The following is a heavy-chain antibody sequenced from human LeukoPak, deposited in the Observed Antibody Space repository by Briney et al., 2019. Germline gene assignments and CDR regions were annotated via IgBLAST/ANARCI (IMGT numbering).Heavy chain of an antibody. CDR1: GGSISSYY. D-gene: IGHD3-16*01. J-gene: IGHJ4*02. V-gene: IGHV4-59*08. CDR3: ARGGHDYVDY. CDR2: IYYSGST. Sequence: SETLSLTRTVSGGSISSYYWSRIRQPPGKGLEWIGYIYYSGSTNYNPSLKSRVTISVDTSKNQFSLKLSSVTAADTAMYYCARGGHDYVDYWGQGTLVTVSS.